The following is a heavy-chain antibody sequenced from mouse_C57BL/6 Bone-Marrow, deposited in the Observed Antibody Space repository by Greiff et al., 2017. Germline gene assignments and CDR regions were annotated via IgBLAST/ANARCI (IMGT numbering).Heavy chain of an antibody. J-gene: IGHJ3*01. CDR2: IDPNSGGT. D-gene: IGHD2-4*01. Sequence: QVQLQQPGAELVKPGASVKLSCKASGYTFTSYWMHWVKQRPGRGLEWIGRIDPNSGGTKYNEQFKSKATLTVDKPSSPAYMQLSRLTSEDSAVSDCGREGIWYYDYDWFAYWGRGTRVAVSA. CDR1: GYTFTSYW. V-gene: IGHV1-72*01. CDR3: GREGIWYYDYDWFAY.